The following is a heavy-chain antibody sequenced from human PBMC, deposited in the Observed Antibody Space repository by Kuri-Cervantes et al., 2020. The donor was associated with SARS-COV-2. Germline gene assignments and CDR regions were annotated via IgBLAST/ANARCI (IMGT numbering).Heavy chain of an antibody. CDR1: GAPISSSTYY. CDR2: IYESADT. V-gene: IGHV4-39*01. Sequence: GSLRLSCTVSGAPISSSTYYWGWIRQSPGKGLVWLVCIYESADTYYSSSLKSRLSLAVDTSKNQFSLKLTSVTAADTAIYYCARHYAFDRFHKWGQGTQVTVSS. J-gene: IGHJ4*02. CDR3: ARHYAFDRFHK. D-gene: IGHD3-9*01.